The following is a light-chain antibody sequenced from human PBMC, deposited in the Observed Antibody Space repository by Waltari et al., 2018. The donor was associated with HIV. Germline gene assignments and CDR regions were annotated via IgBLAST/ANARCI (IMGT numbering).Light chain of an antibody. J-gene: IGLJ2*01. CDR2: QDN. V-gene: IGLV3-1*01. Sequence: SYELTQPPSVSVSPGQTASITCSGDKLGDKYACWYQQRPGQSPLLVIYQDNKRPSGIPERFSGSNSGNTATLTISGTQAMDEADYYCQAWDRSTVVFGGGTTLTVL. CDR1: KLGDKY. CDR3: QAWDRSTVV.